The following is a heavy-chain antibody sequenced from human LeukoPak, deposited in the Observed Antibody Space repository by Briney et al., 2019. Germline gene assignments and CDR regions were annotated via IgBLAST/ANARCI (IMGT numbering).Heavy chain of an antibody. CDR1: GFTFSSYA. Sequence: GGSLRLSCAASGFTFSSYAMSWVRQAPGKGLEWVSAISGSGGSTYYADSVKGRFTISRDNSKNTLYLQMNSLRAEDTAVYYCAKDSRMHYDSSGLDYWGQGTLVTVSS. CDR3: AKDSRMHYDSSGLDY. CDR2: ISGSGGST. D-gene: IGHD3-22*01. J-gene: IGHJ4*02. V-gene: IGHV3-23*01.